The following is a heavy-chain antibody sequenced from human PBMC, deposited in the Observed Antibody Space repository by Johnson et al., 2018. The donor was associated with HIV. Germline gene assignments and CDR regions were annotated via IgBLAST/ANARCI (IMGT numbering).Heavy chain of an antibody. CDR2: ISWNSGRI. D-gene: IGHD6-19*01. CDR1: GFTFDDYA. CDR3: AKVGSGWYNPHDAFDI. V-gene: IGHV3-9*01. Sequence: EVQLVESGGGLAQPGRSLRLSCAASGFTFDDYAMHWVRQAPGKDLEWVSGISWNSGRIGYADSVKGRFTISRDNAKNSLYLQMNSLRAGDTALYYCAKVGSGWYNPHDAFDIWGQGTMVTVSS. J-gene: IGHJ3*02.